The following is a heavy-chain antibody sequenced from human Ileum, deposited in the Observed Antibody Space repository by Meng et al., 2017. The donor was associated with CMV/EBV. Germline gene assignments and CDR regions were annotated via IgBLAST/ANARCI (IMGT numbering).Heavy chain of an antibody. Sequence: SGYTFTGFYVHWVRQAPGQGFEWMGRLHPNSGGTNYAQKFQGRITMTRDTSINTVYMELNRLRSDDTAVYYCARDNFPGISPWFDPWGQGTLVTVSS. V-gene: IGHV1-2*06. CDR2: LHPNSGGT. CDR1: GYTFTGFY. J-gene: IGHJ5*02. CDR3: ARDNFPGISPWFDP. D-gene: IGHD1-20*01.